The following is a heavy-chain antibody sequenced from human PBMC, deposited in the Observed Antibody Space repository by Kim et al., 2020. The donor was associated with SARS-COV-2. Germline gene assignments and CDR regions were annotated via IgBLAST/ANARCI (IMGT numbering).Heavy chain of an antibody. J-gene: IGHJ4*03. D-gene: IGHD3-3*01. CDR2: ISSSSSYI. V-gene: IGHV3-21*01. CDR1: GFTFSSYS. Sequence: GGSLRLSCAASGFTFSSYSMNWVRQAPGKGLEWVSSISSSSSYIYYADSVKGRFTXSRDNAKNSLYXQMNSLRAEDTAVYYCAREQTXXXFWSGYYPPRYXYXXXXWGQXXXVTVSS. CDR3: AREQTXXXFWSGYYPPRYXYXXXX.